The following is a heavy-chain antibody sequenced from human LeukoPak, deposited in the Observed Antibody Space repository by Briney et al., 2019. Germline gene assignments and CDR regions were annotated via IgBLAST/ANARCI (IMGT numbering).Heavy chain of an antibody. Sequence: PSETLSLTCTVSGGSIRSSSYYWSWIRQPPGKGLEWIGYIYYSGSTNYNPSLKSRVTISVDTSKNQFSLKLSSVTAADTAVYYCARDSGELKYWGQGTLVTVSS. CDR3: ARDSGELKY. CDR1: GGSIRSSSYY. CDR2: IYYSGST. D-gene: IGHD3-10*01. J-gene: IGHJ4*02. V-gene: IGHV4-61*01.